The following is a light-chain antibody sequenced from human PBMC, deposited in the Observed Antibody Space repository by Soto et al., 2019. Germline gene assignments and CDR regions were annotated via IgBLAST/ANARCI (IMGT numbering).Light chain of an antibody. CDR2: KAS. J-gene: IGKJ2*02. CDR3: QQYNSYPWT. Sequence: DIQMAQSPSTLSASVGDRVTITCRASQSISSWLAWYQQKPGKAPKLLIYKASSLESGVPSRFSCSGSGTEFTLTISSLQPDDFATDYCQQYNSYPWTFGQVTKLEIK. V-gene: IGKV1-5*03. CDR1: QSISSW.